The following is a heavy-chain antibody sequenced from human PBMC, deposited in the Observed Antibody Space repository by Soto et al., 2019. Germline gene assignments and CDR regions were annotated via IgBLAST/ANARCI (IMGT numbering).Heavy chain of an antibody. CDR2: ISAYNGNT. J-gene: IGHJ4*02. CDR1: GYTFTSYG. V-gene: IGHV1-18*04. Sequence: ASVKVSCKASGYTFTSYGISWVRRAPGQGLEWMGWISAYNGNTNYAQKLQGRVTMTTDTSTSTAYMELRSLRSDDTAVYYCARERDQHGTFDYWGQGTLVTVSS. CDR3: ARERDQHGTFDY.